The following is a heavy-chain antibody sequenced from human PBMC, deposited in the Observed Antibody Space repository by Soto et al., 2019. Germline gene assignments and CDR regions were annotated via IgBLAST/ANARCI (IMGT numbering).Heavy chain of an antibody. CDR3: ASGYTYGYGDAWTPDY. CDR1: GGSISSSSYY. Sequence: QLQLQESGPGLVKPSETLSLTCSVSGGSISSSSYYWGWIRQPPGKGLEWIGTIYYSGNTFYNPSLKSRVTISADTSKNRFSLKVRSVTAADTAVYYCASGYTYGYGDAWTPDYWGQGTLVTVSS. D-gene: IGHD5-18*01. CDR2: IYYSGNT. V-gene: IGHV4-39*01. J-gene: IGHJ4*02.